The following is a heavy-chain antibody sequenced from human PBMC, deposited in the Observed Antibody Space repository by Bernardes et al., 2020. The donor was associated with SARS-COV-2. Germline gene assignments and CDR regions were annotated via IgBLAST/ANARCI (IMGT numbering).Heavy chain of an antibody. CDR3: ARVPVVRGVINPKFDY. V-gene: IGHV4-59*11. CDR1: GGSISSHY. D-gene: IGHD3-10*01. J-gene: IGHJ4*02. Sequence: SETLSLTCTVSGGSISSHYWSWIRQPPGKGLEWIGYIYYSGSTNYHPSLKSRVTISVDTSKNQFSLKLSSVTAADTAVYYCARVPVVRGVINPKFDYWGQGTLVTVSS. CDR2: IYYSGST.